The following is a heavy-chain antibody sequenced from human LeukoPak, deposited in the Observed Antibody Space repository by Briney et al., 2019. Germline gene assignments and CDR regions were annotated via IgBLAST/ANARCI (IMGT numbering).Heavy chain of an antibody. J-gene: IGHJ4*02. CDR3: ARDGGCSSTSCYPDY. CDR2: IYYSGST. CDR1: GGSISSGDYY. Sequence: LQTLSLTCTVSGGSISSGDYYWSWIRQPPGKGLEWIGYIYYSGSTYYNPSLKSRVTISVDTSKNQFSLKLSSVTAADTAVYYCARDGGCSSTSCYPDYWGQGTLVTVSS. V-gene: IGHV4-30-4*01. D-gene: IGHD2-2*01.